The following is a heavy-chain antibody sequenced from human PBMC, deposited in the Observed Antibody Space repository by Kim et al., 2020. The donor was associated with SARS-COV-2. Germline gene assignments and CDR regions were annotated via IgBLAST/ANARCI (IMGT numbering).Heavy chain of an antibody. J-gene: IGHJ4*02. D-gene: IGHD4-17*01. CDR1: GGSFSGYY. CDR3: ARVGRIYGAREGFDY. V-gene: IGHV4-34*01. Sequence: SETLSLTCAVYGGSFSGYYWSWIRQPPGKGLEWIGEINHSGSTNYNPSLKSRVTISVDTSKNQFSLKLSSVTAADTAVYYCARVGRIYGAREGFDYWGQGTLVTVSS. CDR2: INHSGST.